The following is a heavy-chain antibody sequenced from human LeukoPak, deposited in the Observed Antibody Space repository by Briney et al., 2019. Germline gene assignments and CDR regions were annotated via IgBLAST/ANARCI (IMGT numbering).Heavy chain of an antibody. CDR2: IIPIFGTA. D-gene: IGHD1-14*01. V-gene: IGHV1-69*13. CDR3: ARDPDVNPTEYYYGMDV. CDR1: GYTFTSYY. Sequence: SVKVSCKASGYTFTSYYMHWVRQAPGQGLEWMGGIIPIFGTANYAQEFQGRVTITADESTSTAYMELSSLRSEDTAVYYCARDPDVNPTEYYYGMDVWGQGTTVTVSS. J-gene: IGHJ6*02.